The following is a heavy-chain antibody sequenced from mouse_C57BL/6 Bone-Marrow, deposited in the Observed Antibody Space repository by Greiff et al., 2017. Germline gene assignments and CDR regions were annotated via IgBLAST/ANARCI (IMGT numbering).Heavy chain of an antibody. Sequence: VKLQQPGAELVRPGSSVKLSCKASGYTFTSYWMHWVKQRPIQGLEWFGNIDPSDSETHYNQKFQDKASLTVDNSSSTAYMQLSSLTSEDSAVYYCAYYGSSPCAYWGQGTLVTVSA. CDR2: IDPSDSET. J-gene: IGHJ3*01. V-gene: IGHV1-52*01. CDR3: AYYGSSPCAY. CDR1: GYTFTSYW. D-gene: IGHD1-1*01.